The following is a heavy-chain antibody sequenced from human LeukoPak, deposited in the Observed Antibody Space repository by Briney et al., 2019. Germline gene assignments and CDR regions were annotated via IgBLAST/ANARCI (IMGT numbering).Heavy chain of an antibody. CDR1: GYTFTSYD. CDR3: ARGLAVAGTGY. Sequence: ASVKVSCKASGYTFTSYDINWVRQATGQGLEWMGWMNPNSGNTGYEQKLQGRVTMTRNTSTSTAYMELSSLRSEDTAVYYCARGLAVAGTGYWGQGTLVTVSS. D-gene: IGHD6-19*01. J-gene: IGHJ4*02. V-gene: IGHV1-8*01. CDR2: MNPNSGNT.